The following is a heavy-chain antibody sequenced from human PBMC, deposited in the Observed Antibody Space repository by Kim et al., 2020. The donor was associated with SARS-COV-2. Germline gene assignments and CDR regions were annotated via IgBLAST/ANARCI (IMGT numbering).Heavy chain of an antibody. CDR3: ARDGDSSGLYYYYGMDV. CDR1: GGSISSSSYY. D-gene: IGHD3-22*01. V-gene: IGHV4-39*07. CDR2: IYYSGST. Sequence: SETLSLTCTVSGGSISSSSYYWGWIRQPPGKGLEWIGSIYYSGSTYYNPSLKSRVTISVDTSKNQFSLKLSPVTAADTAVYYCARDGDSSGLYYYYGMDVWGQGTTVTVSS. J-gene: IGHJ6*02.